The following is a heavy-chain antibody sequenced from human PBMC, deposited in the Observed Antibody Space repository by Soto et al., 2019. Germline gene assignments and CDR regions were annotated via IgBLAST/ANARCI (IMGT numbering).Heavy chain of an antibody. J-gene: IGHJ4*02. D-gene: IGHD6-6*01. CDR1: GFTFSSYS. CDR2: ISSSSSYI. V-gene: IGHV3-21*01. CDR3: ASGIAAHLDY. Sequence: GGSLRLSCTASGFTFSSYSMNWVRQAPGKGLEWVSSISSSSSYIYYADSVKGRFTISRDNAKNSLYLQMNSLRAEDTAVYYCASGIAAHLDYWGQGTLVTVSS.